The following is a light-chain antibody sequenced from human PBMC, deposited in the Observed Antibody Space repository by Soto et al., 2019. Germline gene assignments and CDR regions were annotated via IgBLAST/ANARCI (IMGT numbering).Light chain of an antibody. CDR1: QSVSSSY. CDR3: QQYGSSRWT. V-gene: IGKV3-20*01. J-gene: IGKJ1*01. Sequence: EIVLTQSPGTLSLSPGERATLSCRASQSVSSSYLAWYQQKHSQAPRLLIYGASSRANGIAARFSGSGSGRGLTLTISRLEPEDFAVYYCQQYGSSRWTLGQGAKVDI. CDR2: GAS.